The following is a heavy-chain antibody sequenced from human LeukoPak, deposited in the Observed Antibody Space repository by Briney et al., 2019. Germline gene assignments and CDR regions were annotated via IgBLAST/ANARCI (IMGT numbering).Heavy chain of an antibody. CDR1: GGSISSYY. J-gene: IGHJ1*01. CDR3: ARVLGYCSGGGCSEYFQH. Sequence: PSETLSLTCTVSGGSISSYYWSWIRQPPGKGLEWIGYIYYSGGTNYNPSLRSRVTISVDTSKNQFSLKLSSVTAADTAVYYCARVLGYCSGGGCSEYFQHWGQGTLVTVPS. V-gene: IGHV4-59*01. CDR2: IYYSGGT. D-gene: IGHD2-15*01.